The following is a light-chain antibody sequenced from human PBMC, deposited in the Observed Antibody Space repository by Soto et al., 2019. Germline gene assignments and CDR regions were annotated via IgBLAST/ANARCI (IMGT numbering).Light chain of an antibody. Sequence: QAVVTQPPSTSGTPGQRVTISCSGSSSNIEKNTVNWYQQLPGTAPKLLIYRENQRPSGVPDRFSGSKSGTSASLAISGLQSEDEADYYCAVWDDSLVGPVFGGGTKLTVL. V-gene: IGLV1-44*01. CDR3: AVWDDSLVGPV. J-gene: IGLJ2*01. CDR1: SSNIEKNT. CDR2: REN.